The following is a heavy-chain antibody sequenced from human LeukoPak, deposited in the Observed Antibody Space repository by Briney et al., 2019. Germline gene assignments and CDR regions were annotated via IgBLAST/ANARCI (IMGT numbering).Heavy chain of an antibody. D-gene: IGHD2-15*01. J-gene: IGHJ6*03. CDR3: ASRGSCSGGSCYSDYYYMDV. V-gene: IGHV1-18*01. Sequence: GASVKVSCKASGYTFTSYGVSWVRQAPGQGLEWMGWISAYNGNTNYAQKLQGRVTMTTDTSTSTAYMELRSLRSEDTAVYYCASRGSCSGGSCYSDYYYMDVWGKGTTVTVSS. CDR1: GYTFTSYG. CDR2: ISAYNGNT.